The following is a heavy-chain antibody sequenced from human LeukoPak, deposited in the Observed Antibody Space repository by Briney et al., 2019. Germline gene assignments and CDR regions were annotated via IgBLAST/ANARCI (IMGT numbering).Heavy chain of an antibody. CDR3: ASNKGGDYYGLTLCWFDP. J-gene: IGHJ5*02. V-gene: IGHV4-39*07. D-gene: IGHD3-10*01. CDR1: GGSISSSSYY. Sequence: SETLSLTCTVSGGSISSSSYYWGWIRQPPGKGLEWIGSIYYSGSTYYNPSLKSRVTISVDTSKNQFSLKLSSVTAADTAVYYCASNKGGDYYGLTLCWFDPWGQGTLVTVSS. CDR2: IYYSGST.